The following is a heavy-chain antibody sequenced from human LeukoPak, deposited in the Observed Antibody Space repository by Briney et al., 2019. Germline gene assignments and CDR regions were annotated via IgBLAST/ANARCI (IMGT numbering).Heavy chain of an antibody. D-gene: IGHD3-16*01. V-gene: IGHV1-3*01. Sequence: GASVKVSCKTSGDSLTNFALHWVRQAPGQRFEWMGWINPANGHTRYSEKFQGRVTITGDTSANTAYMELSSLRSEDTAVYYCARMITGKFDCWGQGALVTVSS. CDR3: ARMITGKFDC. CDR2: INPANGHT. CDR1: GDSLTNFA. J-gene: IGHJ4*02.